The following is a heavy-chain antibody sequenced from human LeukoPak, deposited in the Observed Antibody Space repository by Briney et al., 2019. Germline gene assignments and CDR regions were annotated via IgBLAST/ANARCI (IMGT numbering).Heavy chain of an antibody. CDR3: ASTITMIRGGDY. V-gene: IGHV3-74*01. D-gene: IGHD3-10*01. Sequence: GGSLRLSCAASGFTFSSYLMHWVRQAPGKGLVWVSRINSDGSSTSYADSVKGRFTISRDNAKNTLYLQMNSLRAEDTAVYYCASTITMIRGGDYWGQGTLVTVSS. CDR1: GFTFSSYL. J-gene: IGHJ4*02. CDR2: INSDGSST.